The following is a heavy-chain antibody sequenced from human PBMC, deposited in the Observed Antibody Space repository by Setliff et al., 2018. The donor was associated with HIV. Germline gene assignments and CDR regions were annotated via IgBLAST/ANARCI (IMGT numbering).Heavy chain of an antibody. CDR2: FYYSGST. J-gene: IGHJ6*03. CDR1: GGSISSHY. Sequence: SETLSLTCTVSGGSISSHYWSWIRQPPGKGLEWIGYFYYSGSTNYNPSLKSRVTISVDTSKNQFYLKLSSVTAADTAVYYCARGGGFLEWLSPMDVWGRGTTVTVS. CDR3: ARGGGFLEWLSPMDV. V-gene: IGHV4-59*11. D-gene: IGHD3-3*01.